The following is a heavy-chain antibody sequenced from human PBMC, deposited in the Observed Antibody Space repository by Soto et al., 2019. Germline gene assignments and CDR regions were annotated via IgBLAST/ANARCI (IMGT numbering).Heavy chain of an antibody. J-gene: IGHJ4*02. Sequence: QVQLQQWGAGLLKPSETLSLTCAVYGGSFSGYYWSWIRQPPGKGLEWIGEINHSGSTNYIPSLKSRVTILVDTSKNQCSLTRCSVTAAYTTVYYCARRRRFLLYYYDFWGQGTLVTVAA. CDR2: INHSGST. D-gene: IGHD3-3*01. CDR3: ARRRRFLLYYYDF. CDR1: GGSFSGYY. V-gene: IGHV4-34*01.